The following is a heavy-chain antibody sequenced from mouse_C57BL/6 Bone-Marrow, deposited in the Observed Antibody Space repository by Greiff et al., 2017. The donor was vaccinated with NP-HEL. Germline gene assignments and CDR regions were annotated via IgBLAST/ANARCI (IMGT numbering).Heavy chain of an antibody. CDR1: GYAFSSSW. V-gene: IGHV1-82*01. J-gene: IGHJ3*01. CDR2: IYPGDGDT. CDR3: ASPITTGVAP. Sequence: QVQLQQSGPELVKPGASVKISCKASGYAFSSSWMNWVKQRPGKGLEWIGRIYPGDGDTNYNGKFKGKATLTADKSSSTAYMQLSSLTSEDSAVYFCASPITTGVAPRGQGTLVTVSA. D-gene: IGHD1-1*01.